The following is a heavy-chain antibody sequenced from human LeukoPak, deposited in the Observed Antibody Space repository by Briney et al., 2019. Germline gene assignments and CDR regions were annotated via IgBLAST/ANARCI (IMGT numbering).Heavy chain of an antibody. CDR2: INPNSGGT. CDR3: ASSRYFDWLTFDY. J-gene: IGHJ4*02. V-gene: IGHV1-2*02. Sequence: ASVKVSCKASGYTFTGYYMHWVRQAPGQGREWRGWINPNSGGTNYAQKFQGRVTMTRDTSISTAYMELSRLRSDDTAVYYCASSRYFDWLTFDYWGQGTLVTVSS. CDR1: GYTFTGYY. D-gene: IGHD3-9*01.